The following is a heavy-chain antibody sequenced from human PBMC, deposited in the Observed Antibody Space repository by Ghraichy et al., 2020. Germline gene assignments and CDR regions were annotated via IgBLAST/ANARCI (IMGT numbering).Heavy chain of an antibody. J-gene: IGHJ6*02. CDR1: GYTFTSYE. V-gene: IGHV1-8*01. CDR2: MIPHSGIT. Sequence: ASVKVSCKASGYTFTSYEINWVRQATGQGFEWMGWMIPHSGITGYSQKFQGRVSMTRNTSISTAYMELSSLGSEDTAVYYCARGYSGYDYESSHYYGLDVWGQGTTVTVSS. D-gene: IGHD5-12*01. CDR3: ARGYSGYDYESSHYYGLDV.